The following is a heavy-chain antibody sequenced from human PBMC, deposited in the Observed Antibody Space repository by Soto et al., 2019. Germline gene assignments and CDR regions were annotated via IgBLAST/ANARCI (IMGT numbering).Heavy chain of an antibody. V-gene: IGHV4-30-4*01. CDR3: ASRDPGTSVDY. CDR2: VYHSGNT. D-gene: IGHD1-7*01. Sequence: LSLTCTVSGGSISSGDYYWTWIRQPPGKGLEGMGYVYHSGNTYYNPSLKSRITLSVDASKNQFSLKLSSVTAADTAVYYCASRDPGTSVDYWGQGTLVTVSS. J-gene: IGHJ4*02. CDR1: GGSISSGDYY.